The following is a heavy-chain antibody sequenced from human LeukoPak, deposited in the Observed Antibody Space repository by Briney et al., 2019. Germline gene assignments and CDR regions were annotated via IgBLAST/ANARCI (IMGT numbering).Heavy chain of an antibody. CDR2: IYYSGST. D-gene: IGHD7-27*01. J-gene: IGHJ4*02. CDR3: ARSSLGTYFFDY. CDR1: GGSISSYY. Sequence: SETLSLTCTVSGGSISSYYWSWIRQPPGKGLEWIGYIYYSGSTNYNPSLKSRVTISVDTSKNQFSLKLSSVTAADTAVYYCARSSLGTYFFDYWGQGTLVTVSS. V-gene: IGHV4-59*01.